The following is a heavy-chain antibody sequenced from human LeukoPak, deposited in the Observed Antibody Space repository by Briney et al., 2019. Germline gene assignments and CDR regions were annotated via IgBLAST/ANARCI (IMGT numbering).Heavy chain of an antibody. D-gene: IGHD3-3*01. Sequence: PGRSLRLSCAASRFTFSIYAMTWVRQAPGKGLEWVSAISGSGYNSYYADSVKGRFTISRDNSKNTLFLQMNSLRGEDTAIYYCAKWMVRRDFWSGAFDIWGQGTMVTV. J-gene: IGHJ3*02. CDR3: AKWMVRRDFWSGAFDI. CDR2: ISGSGYNS. CDR1: RFTFSIYA. V-gene: IGHV3-23*01.